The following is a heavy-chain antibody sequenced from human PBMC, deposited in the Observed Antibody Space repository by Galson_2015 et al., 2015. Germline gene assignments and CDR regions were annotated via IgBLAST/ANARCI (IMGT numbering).Heavy chain of an antibody. J-gene: IGHJ4*02. D-gene: IGHD6-19*01. Sequence: SLRLSCAASGFTFTNYDMNWVRQAPGKRPEWVSFISPSGSSTVYADSVKGRFTISRGNVENSVYLQMSGLRPEDTAVYYCGRGGVRLQYTSGWYRWIDYWGQGSLVTVSS. CDR3: GRGGVRLQYTSGWYRWIDY. V-gene: IGHV3-48*03. CDR1: GFTFTNYD. CDR2: ISPSGSST.